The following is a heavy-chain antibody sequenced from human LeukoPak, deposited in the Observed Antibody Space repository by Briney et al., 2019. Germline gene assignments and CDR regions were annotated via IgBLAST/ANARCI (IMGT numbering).Heavy chain of an antibody. CDR2: INPSGGST. J-gene: IGHJ3*02. CDR1: GYTFTSYY. CDR3: ANVDYGGNSGAFDI. V-gene: IGHV1-46*01. Sequence: ASVRVSCKASGYTFTSYYMHWLRRAPAQGLEWMGIINPSGGSTSYAQKFQGRVTMTRDTSTSTVSMELSSLRSEDTAVYYCANVDYGGNSGAFDIWGQGRMVTVSS. D-gene: IGHD4-23*01.